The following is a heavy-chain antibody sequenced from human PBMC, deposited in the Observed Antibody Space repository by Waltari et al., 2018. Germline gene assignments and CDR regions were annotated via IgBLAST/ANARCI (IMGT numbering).Heavy chain of an antibody. CDR2: IYYSGST. Sequence: QLQLQESGPGLVKPSETLSLTCTVSGGSISSSSYYWGWIRQPPGKGLEWIVSIYYSGSTYYNPALKRRVTISVDTSKNQFSLKLSSVTAADTAVYYCGVFTVTTSHFQHWGQGTLVTVSS. D-gene: IGHD4-17*01. J-gene: IGHJ1*01. CDR1: GGSISSSSYY. CDR3: GVFTVTTSHFQH. V-gene: IGHV4-39*01.